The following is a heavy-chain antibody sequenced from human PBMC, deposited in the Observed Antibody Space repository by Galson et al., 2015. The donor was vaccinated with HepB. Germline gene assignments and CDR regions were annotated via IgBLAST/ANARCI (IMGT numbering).Heavy chain of an antibody. CDR2: ISSSSSYI. CDR1: GFTFSSYS. V-gene: IGHV3-21*01. J-gene: IGHJ4*02. CDR3: ASRYCTNGVCYTYFDY. Sequence: SLRLSCAASGFTFSSYSMNWVRQAPGKGLEWVSSISSSSSYIYYADSVKGRFTISRDNAKNSLYLQMNSLRAEDTAVYYCASRYCTNGVCYTYFDYWGQGTLATVSS. D-gene: IGHD2-8*01.